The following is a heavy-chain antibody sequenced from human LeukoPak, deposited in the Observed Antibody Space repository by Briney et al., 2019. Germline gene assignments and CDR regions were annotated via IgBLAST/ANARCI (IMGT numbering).Heavy chain of an antibody. CDR3: AGEVGATYLGYYYYYMDV. D-gene: IGHD1-26*01. CDR2: IYTSGST. Sequence: SQALSLTCTVSGGSISSGSYYWSWIRQPAGKGLEWIGRIYTSGSTNYNPSLKSRVTISVDTSKNQFSLKLSSVTAADTAVYYCAGEVGATYLGYYYYYMDVWGKGTTVTVSS. J-gene: IGHJ6*03. V-gene: IGHV4-61*02. CDR1: GGSISSGSYY.